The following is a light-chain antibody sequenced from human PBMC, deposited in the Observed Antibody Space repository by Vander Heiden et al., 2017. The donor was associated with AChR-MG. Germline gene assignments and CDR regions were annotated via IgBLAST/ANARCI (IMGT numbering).Light chain of an antibody. CDR1: SSDVGGYNY. CDR2: DVS. V-gene: IGLV2-14*03. J-gene: IGLJ1*01. Sequence: QSALTQPASVSGSPGQSITISCTGTSSDVGGYNYVSWYQQHPGKAPKLMIYDVSNRPSGVSNRFSGSKSGNTASLTISGLQAEDEADYYCSSYTSSSTLHYVFGTGTKVTGL. CDR3: SSYTSSSTLHYV.